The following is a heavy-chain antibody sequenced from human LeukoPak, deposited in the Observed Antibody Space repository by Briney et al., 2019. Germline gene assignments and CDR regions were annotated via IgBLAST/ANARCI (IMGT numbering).Heavy chain of an antibody. J-gene: IGHJ5*02. CDR2: ISGSGGST. Sequence: GGSLRLSCAASGFTFSSYAMSWVPHAPGKGLEWVSAISGSGGSTYYADSVKGRFTISRDNSKNPLYLQMNSLRAEDTAVYYCAKAPPGTKGPNWFDPWGEGTLVTVSS. CDR3: AKAPPGTKGPNWFDP. V-gene: IGHV3-23*01. CDR1: GFTFSSYA. D-gene: IGHD1-7*01.